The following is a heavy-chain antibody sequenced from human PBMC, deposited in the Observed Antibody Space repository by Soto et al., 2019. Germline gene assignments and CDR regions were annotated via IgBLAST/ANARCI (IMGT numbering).Heavy chain of an antibody. D-gene: IGHD5-12*01. CDR1: GGSISSGSHY. CDR2: IYYNGNT. V-gene: IGHV4-61*01. Sequence: SETLSLTGLVSGGSISSGSHYWNWIRQTPGRGPEWMGYIYYNGNTNYNPSIKSRLTISVDTSKNQFSLKLTSVTAADTAVYYCARYSGSGYARIMDVWGQGTTVTVSS. J-gene: IGHJ6*02. CDR3: ARYSGSGYARIMDV.